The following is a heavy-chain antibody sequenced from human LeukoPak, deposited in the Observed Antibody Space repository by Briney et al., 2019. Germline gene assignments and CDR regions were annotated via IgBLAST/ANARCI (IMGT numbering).Heavy chain of an antibody. J-gene: IGHJ4*02. CDR2: ISWNSGSI. Sequence: GRSLRLSCAASGFTFDDYAMHWVRQAPGKGLEWVSGISWNSGSIGYADSVKGRFTISRDNAKNSLYLQMNSLRAEDTALYYCAKDKFFGSSGYDWATFDYWGQGTLVTVSS. CDR1: GFTFDDYA. D-gene: IGHD5-12*01. V-gene: IGHV3-9*01. CDR3: AKDKFFGSSGYDWATFDY.